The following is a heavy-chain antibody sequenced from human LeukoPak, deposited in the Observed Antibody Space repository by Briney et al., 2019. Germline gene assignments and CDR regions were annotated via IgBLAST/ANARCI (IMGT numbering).Heavy chain of an antibody. CDR3: AKGYGSGSYYISSPPDYYMDV. Sequence: PGGSLRLSCAASGFTFNNYSMNWVRQAPGKGLEWVSSIIRDGTYRYYADSVKGRFTISRDNAKNSLYLQVNSLRAEDTAVYYCAKGYGSGSYYISSPPDYYMDVWGKGTTVTISS. CDR2: IIRDGTYR. J-gene: IGHJ6*03. V-gene: IGHV3-21*06. CDR1: GFTFNNYS. D-gene: IGHD3-10*01.